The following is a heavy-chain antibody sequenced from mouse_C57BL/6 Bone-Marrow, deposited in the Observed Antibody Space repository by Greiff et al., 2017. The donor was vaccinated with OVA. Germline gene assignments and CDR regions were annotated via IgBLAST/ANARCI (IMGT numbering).Heavy chain of an antibody. CDR3: ARPHYYGTWFAY. Sequence: QVQLQQSGAELVRPGTSVKVSCKASGYAFTNYLIEWVKQRPGQGLEWIGVINPGSGGTNYNEKFKGKATLTADKSSSTAYMQLSSLTSEDSAVYFCARPHYYGTWFAYWGQGTLVTVSA. V-gene: IGHV1-54*01. CDR2: INPGSGGT. J-gene: IGHJ3*01. D-gene: IGHD1-1*01. CDR1: GYAFTNYL.